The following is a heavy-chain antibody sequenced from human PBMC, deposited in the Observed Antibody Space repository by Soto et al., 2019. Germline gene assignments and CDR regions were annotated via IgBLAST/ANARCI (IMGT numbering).Heavy chain of an antibody. CDR2: ISSSSSYI. CDR3: ARDQPPGGYYGMDV. J-gene: IGHJ6*02. Sequence: ETLSLSCEASGFAFDVHSMNWVRQAPGKGLEWVSSISSSSSYIYYADSVKGRFTISRDNAKNSLYLQMNSLRAEDTAVYYCARDQPPGGYYGMDVWGQGTTVTVSS. D-gene: IGHD2-2*01. V-gene: IGHV3-21*01. CDR1: GFAFDVHS.